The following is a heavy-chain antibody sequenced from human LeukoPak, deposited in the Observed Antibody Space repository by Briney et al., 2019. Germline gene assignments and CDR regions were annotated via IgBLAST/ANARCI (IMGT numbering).Heavy chain of an antibody. CDR2: IWYDGSNK. V-gene: IGHV3-33*01. CDR1: RFTFSNYG. Sequence: GTSLRLSCAASRFTFSNYGIHWVRQAPGKGLEWVAVIWYDGSNKYYADSVKGRFTISRDNSKNTLYLQMNSLRAEDTAVYYCARDVPLDYWGQGTLVTVSS. J-gene: IGHJ4*02. CDR3: ARDVPLDY.